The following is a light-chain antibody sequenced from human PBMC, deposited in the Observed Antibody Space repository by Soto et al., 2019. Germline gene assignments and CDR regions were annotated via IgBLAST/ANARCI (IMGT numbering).Light chain of an antibody. CDR2: WAS. J-gene: IGKJ4*01. V-gene: IGKV4-1*01. Sequence: DIVMTQSPDSLAVSLGERATVNCKSSQSVLYSSNNKNYLAWYQQKPGQPPKMIIYWASTRESGVPDRFSGSGSGTDFTLTSSGLQAEDVAVYYCQQYYNSRLTFGGGTKVEIK. CDR1: QSVLYSSNNKNY. CDR3: QQYYNSRLT.